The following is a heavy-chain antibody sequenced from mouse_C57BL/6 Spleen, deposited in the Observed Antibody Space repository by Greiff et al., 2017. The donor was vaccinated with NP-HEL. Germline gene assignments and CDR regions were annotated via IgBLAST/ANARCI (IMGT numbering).Heavy chain of an antibody. J-gene: IGHJ2*01. Sequence: VQLQQSGAELVKPGASVKMSCKASGYTFTSYWITWVKQRPGQGLEWIGDIYPGSGSTNYNEKFKSKATLTVDTSSSTAYMQLSSLTSEDSAVYYGARTITTVVADYFDYWGQGTTLTVSS. D-gene: IGHD1-1*01. CDR2: IYPGSGST. V-gene: IGHV1-55*01. CDR1: GYTFTSYW. CDR3: ARTITTVVADYFDY.